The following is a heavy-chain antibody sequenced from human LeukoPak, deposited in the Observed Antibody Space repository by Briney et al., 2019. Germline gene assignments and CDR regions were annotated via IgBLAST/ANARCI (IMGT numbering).Heavy chain of an antibody. CDR2: IYSGGST. Sequence: GGSLRLSCAASGFTVSSNYMSWVRQAPGKGLEWVSVIYSGGSTYYADSVKGRFTISRDNSKNTLYLQMNSLRAEDTAVYYCARELIAAADDAFDIWGQGTMVTVSS. V-gene: IGHV3-66*01. D-gene: IGHD6-13*01. J-gene: IGHJ3*02. CDR1: GFTVSSNY. CDR3: ARELIAAADDAFDI.